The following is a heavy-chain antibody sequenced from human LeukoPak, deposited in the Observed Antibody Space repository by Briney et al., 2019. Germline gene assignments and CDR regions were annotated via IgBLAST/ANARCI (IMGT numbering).Heavy chain of an antibody. Sequence: ASVKVSCKASGFTFTSYTVHWVRQAPGQSLEWMGWINPGSGNTKYSEKFQGRVTITRDTSASTAYMEVNSLKSEDTAVYYCARDSFETTRPGDFGGQGPLVTVPS. CDR3: ARDSFETTRPGDF. D-gene: IGHD1/OR15-1a*01. V-gene: IGHV1-3*01. J-gene: IGHJ4*02. CDR2: INPGSGNT. CDR1: GFTFTSYT.